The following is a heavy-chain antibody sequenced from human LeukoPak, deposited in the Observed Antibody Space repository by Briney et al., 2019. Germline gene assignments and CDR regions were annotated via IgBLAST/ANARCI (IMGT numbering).Heavy chain of an antibody. Sequence: GGSLRLSCAASGFTFSSYSMNWVRQAPGKGLEWVAFIRYDGSNKYHADSVKGRFTISRDNSKNTMYLQMNSLRAEDTAVYYCAKDTVKVATIRRVPHYMDVWGKGTTVTISS. J-gene: IGHJ6*03. CDR2: IRYDGSNK. CDR1: GFTFSSYS. CDR3: AKDTVKVATIRRVPHYMDV. V-gene: IGHV3-30*02. D-gene: IGHD5-12*01.